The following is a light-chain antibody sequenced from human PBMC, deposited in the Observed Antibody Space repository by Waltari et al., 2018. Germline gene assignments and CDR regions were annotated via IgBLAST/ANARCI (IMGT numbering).Light chain of an antibody. Sequence: EIVLTQSPGSLSLSPGERATLSCRASPTISGSWLTWSQQKPGQAPRLLIYGASSRATAIPDRFSGSGSGTDFTLTISRLEPEDFAVYYCQQYDGSSVTFGGGTKVEIK. V-gene: IGKV3-20*01. CDR2: GAS. J-gene: IGKJ4*01. CDR3: QQYDGSSVT. CDR1: PTISGSW.